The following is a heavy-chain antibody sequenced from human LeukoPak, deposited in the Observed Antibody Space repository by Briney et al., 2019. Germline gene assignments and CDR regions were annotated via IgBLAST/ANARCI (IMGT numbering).Heavy chain of an antibody. V-gene: IGHV3-30*03. CDR2: ISYDGSNK. J-gene: IGHJ3*02. Sequence: PGGSLRLSCAASGFTFSSYGMHWVRQAPGKGLEWVAVISYDGSNKYYADSVKGRFTISRDNSKNTLYLQMNSLRAEDTAVYYCARGGVTMIVVARPPAFDIWGQGTMVTVSS. CDR1: GFTFSSYG. CDR3: ARGGVTMIVVARPPAFDI. D-gene: IGHD3-22*01.